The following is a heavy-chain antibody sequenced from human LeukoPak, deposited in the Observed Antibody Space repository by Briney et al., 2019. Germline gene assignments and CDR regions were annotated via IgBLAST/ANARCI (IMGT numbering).Heavy chain of an antibody. CDR2: ISYDGSNK. Sequence: GGSLRLSCAASGFTFSSYGMHWVRQAPGKGLEWVAVISYDGSNKYYADSVKGRFTISRDNSKNTLYLQMNSLRAEDTAVYYCARSDTMVGGVGYYYGMDVWGKGTTVTVSS. J-gene: IGHJ6*04. CDR3: ARSDTMVGGVGYYYGMDV. V-gene: IGHV3-30*03. D-gene: IGHD3-10*01. CDR1: GFTFSSYG.